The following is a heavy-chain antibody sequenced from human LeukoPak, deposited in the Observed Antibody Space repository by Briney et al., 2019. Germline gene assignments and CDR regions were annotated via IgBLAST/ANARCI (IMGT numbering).Heavy chain of an antibody. V-gene: IGHV1-46*01. CDR1: GYTFTSYY. D-gene: IGHD2-2*01. J-gene: IGHJ4*02. CDR3: ARDPYCSSISCPAYFDY. CDR2: INPSGGST. Sequence: ASVKVSCKASGYTFTSYYMHWVRQAPGRGLEWMGIINPSGGSTSYAQKFQGRVTMTRDTSTSTVYMELSSLRSEDTAVYYCARDPYCSSISCPAYFDYWGQGTLVTVSS.